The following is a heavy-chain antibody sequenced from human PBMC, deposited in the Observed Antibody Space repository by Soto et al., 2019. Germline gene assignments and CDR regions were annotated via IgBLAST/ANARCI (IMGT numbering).Heavy chain of an antibody. CDR2: IYYSGST. D-gene: IGHD6-19*01. J-gene: IGHJ3*02. V-gene: IGHV4-59*01. CDR1: GGSISSYY. Sequence: QVQLQELGPGLVKPSETLSLTCTVSGGSISSYYWSWIRQPPGKGLEWIGYIYYSGSTNYNPSLKSRVTISVDTSKNQFSLKLSSVTAADTAVYYCASFEQWLVPGAFDIWGQGTMVTVSS. CDR3: ASFEQWLVPGAFDI.